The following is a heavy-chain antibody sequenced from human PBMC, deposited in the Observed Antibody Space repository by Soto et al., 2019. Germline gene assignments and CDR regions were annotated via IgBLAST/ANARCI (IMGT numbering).Heavy chain of an antibody. CDR2: ISGGGDTT. Sequence: EVQLLESGGGLVQPGGSLRLSCAASGFTFNNYAMTWVRQAPGKGLEWVSAISGGGDTTSYADPVKGRFTVSRDGSKNTLYLQMSSLRAEDTALYYCAKGRVGSGSLTPRIDFWGQGTLVTVSS. D-gene: IGHD3-10*01. V-gene: IGHV3-23*01. J-gene: IGHJ4*02. CDR3: AKGRVGSGSLTPRIDF. CDR1: GFTFNNYA.